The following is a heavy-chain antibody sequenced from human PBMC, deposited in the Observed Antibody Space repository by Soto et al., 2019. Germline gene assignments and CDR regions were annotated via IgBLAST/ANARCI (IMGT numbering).Heavy chain of an antibody. CDR1: GGSISSSSYY. CDR2: IYYSGST. V-gene: IGHV4-39*01. D-gene: IGHD3-3*01. Sequence: SETLSLTCTVSGGSISSSSYYWGWIRQPPGKGLEWIGSIYYSGSTYYNPSLKSRVTISVDTSKNQFSLKLSSVTAADTAVYYCARGRGDSTFGVAVHEYYFDYWGQGTLVTVSS. CDR3: ARGRGDSTFGVAVHEYYFDY. J-gene: IGHJ4*02.